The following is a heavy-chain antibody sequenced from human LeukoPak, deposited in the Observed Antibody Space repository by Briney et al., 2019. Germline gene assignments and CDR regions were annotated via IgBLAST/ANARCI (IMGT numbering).Heavy chain of an antibody. Sequence: GGSLRLSCAASGFTFDDYAMHWVRQAPGKGLEWVSCISWNSGSIGYADSVKGRFTISRDNAKNSLYLQMNSLRAEDTALYYCAKDMVAGAGSSYGMDVWGQGTTVTVSS. D-gene: IGHD6-19*01. CDR1: GFTFDDYA. CDR2: ISWNSGSI. J-gene: IGHJ6*02. V-gene: IGHV3-9*01. CDR3: AKDMVAGAGSSYGMDV.